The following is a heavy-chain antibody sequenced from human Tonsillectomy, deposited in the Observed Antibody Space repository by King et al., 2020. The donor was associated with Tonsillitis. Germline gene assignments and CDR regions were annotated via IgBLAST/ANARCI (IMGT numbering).Heavy chain of an antibody. V-gene: IGHV3-30*01. CDR3: ARPGEPIYYYYYMDV. CDR2: VSFDGSNQ. Sequence: VQLVESGGGVVQPGRSLRLSCAASGFTFITYTMHWVRQAPGKGLEWVAVVSFDGSNQYYAGAVKGRFTISRDNSKNTLYLQMNSLRAEDTAVYYCARPGEPIYYYYYMDVWGKGTTVTVSS. CDR1: GFTFITYT. D-gene: IGHD1-14*01. J-gene: IGHJ6*03.